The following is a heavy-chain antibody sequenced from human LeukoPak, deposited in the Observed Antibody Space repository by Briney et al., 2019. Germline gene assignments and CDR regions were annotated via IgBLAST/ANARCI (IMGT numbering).Heavy chain of an antibody. CDR1: GNTFNAFY. Sequence: GASVKVSCKASGNTFNAFYMNWVRQVPGQGLEWMGWINPLSGSTKYPQNFQGRVTMTRDTSISTAYMELNSLTSDDTAVYYCAADPQRAYYDSSGEDAFDVWGQGTLVIVSA. D-gene: IGHD3-22*01. CDR2: INPLSGST. V-gene: IGHV1-2*02. CDR3: AADPQRAYYDSSGEDAFDV. J-gene: IGHJ3*01.